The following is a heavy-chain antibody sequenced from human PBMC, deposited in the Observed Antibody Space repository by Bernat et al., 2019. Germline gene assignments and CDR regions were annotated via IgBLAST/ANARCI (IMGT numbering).Heavy chain of an antibody. V-gene: IGHV3-23*04. CDR3: AKGRGYCSSTSCTGGY. CDR2: ISGSGGST. D-gene: IGHD2-2*01. CDR1: GFTFSSYA. J-gene: IGHJ4*02. Sequence: EVQLAESGGGLVQPGGSLRLSCAASGFTFSSYAMSWVRQAPGKGLEWVSAISGSGGSTYYADSVKGRFTISRDNSKNTLYLQMNSLRAEDTAVYYCAKGRGYCSSTSCTGGYWGQGTLVTVSS.